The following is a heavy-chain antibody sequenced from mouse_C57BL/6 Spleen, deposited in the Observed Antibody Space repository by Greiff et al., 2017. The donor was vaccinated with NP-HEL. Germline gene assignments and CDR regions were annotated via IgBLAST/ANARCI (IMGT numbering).Heavy chain of an antibody. CDR2: IYPSDSDT. Sequence: QVQLQQPGAELVKPGASVKVSCKASGYTFTSYWMNWVKQRPGQGLEWIGRIYPSDSDTNYNQKFKGKATLTVAKSSSTASTQLSRLTSEDSAVYYCAMDIVSIYYWGQGTTLTVSS. D-gene: IGHD2-12*01. V-gene: IGHV1-74*01. CDR3: AMDIVSIYY. J-gene: IGHJ2*01. CDR1: GYTFTSYW.